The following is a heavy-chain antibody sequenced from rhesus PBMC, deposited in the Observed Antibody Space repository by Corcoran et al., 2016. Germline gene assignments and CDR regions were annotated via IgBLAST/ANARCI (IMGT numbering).Heavy chain of an antibody. D-gene: IGHD4-29*01. CDR3: AKYGSSYPRYFDI. V-gene: IGHV5-2*01. Sequence: EVQLVQSGAEVKRPGESLKISWKTSGYSFTSNWISWVRKVPGKGLEWMGAIDPSDSDTRYSPSFQGQVTISADKSISTAYLQWSSLKASDSATYYCAKYGSSYPRYFDIWGPGTPITISS. J-gene: IGHJ2*01. CDR1: GYSFTSNW. CDR2: IDPSDSDT.